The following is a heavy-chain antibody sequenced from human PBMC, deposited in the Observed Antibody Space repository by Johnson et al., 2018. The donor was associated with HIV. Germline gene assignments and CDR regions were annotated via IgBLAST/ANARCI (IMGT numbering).Heavy chain of an antibody. V-gene: IGHV3-66*01. CDR1: GFTVSSNY. CDR3: ARGLDSGSSWFGAFDI. D-gene: IGHD6-13*01. Sequence: VQLVESGGGVVQPGRSLRLSCAASGFTVSSNYMSWVRQAPGKGLEWVSVIYSGGRTYYADSVKGRFTISRDNAKDTLYLQMNSLRAEDTAVYYCARGLDSGSSWFGAFDIWCQGTMVTGSS. J-gene: IGHJ3*02. CDR2: IYSGGRT.